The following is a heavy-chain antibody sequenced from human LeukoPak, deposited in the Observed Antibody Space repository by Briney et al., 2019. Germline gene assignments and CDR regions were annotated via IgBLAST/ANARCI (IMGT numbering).Heavy chain of an antibody. Sequence: GGSLRLSCAASGFTFSRYAMSWVRQAPGKGLEWVSAISGSGASTYYADSVKGRFTISRDNSKNTLYLQMNSLRVEDTAVYYCAKSMSGYSYGTIDYWGQGTLVIVSS. D-gene: IGHD5-18*01. CDR1: GFTFSRYA. V-gene: IGHV3-23*01. J-gene: IGHJ4*02. CDR3: AKSMSGYSYGTIDY. CDR2: ISGSGAST.